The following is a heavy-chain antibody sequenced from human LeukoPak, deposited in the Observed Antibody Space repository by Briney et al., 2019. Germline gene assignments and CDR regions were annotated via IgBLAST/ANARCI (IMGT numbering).Heavy chain of an antibody. V-gene: IGHV3-7*02. J-gene: IGHJ4*02. CDR2: IKHDGSDK. Sequence: PGGSLRLSCAPSRFAFSSNGMTWVRQAPGKGLEWVANIKHDGSDKYYVDSVRGRFTISRDNAKNSLYLQMNSLRDEDTAVYYCARICDYAFLQWGQGTLVTVSS. D-gene: IGHD4-17*01. CDR3: ARICDYAFLQ. CDR1: RFAFSSNG.